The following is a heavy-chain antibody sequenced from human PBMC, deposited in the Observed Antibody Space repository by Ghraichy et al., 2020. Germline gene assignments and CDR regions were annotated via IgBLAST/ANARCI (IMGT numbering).Heavy chain of an antibody. V-gene: IGHV1-18*04. CDR3: ARDRSEYLEWLFLDHYYGMDV. CDR1: GYTFTSYG. D-gene: IGHD3-3*01. Sequence: ASVKVSCKASGYTFTSYGISWVRQAPGQGLEWMGWISAYNGNTNYAQKLQGRVTMTTDTSTSTAYMELRSLRSDDTAVYYCARDRSEYLEWLFLDHYYGMDVWGQGTTVTVSS. J-gene: IGHJ6*02. CDR2: ISAYNGNT.